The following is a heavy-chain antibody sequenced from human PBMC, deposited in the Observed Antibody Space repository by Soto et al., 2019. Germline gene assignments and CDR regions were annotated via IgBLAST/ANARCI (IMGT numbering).Heavy chain of an antibody. V-gene: IGHV3-66*01. CDR1: GFTVSDYY. D-gene: IGHD3-10*01. CDR3: ARGLVRAFFDY. Sequence: EVHLVESGGGLVQPGGSLRLSCEVSGFTVSDYYMSWVRQAPGKGLEWVSIIYSGGTTYYADSVKRRLTISRDTSKNTVFLQMNSLRDEDTAVYYCARGLVRAFFDYWGQGTLVTVSS. J-gene: IGHJ4*02. CDR2: IYSGGTT.